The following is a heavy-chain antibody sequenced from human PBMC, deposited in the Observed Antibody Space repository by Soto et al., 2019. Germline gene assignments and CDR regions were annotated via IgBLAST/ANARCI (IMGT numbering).Heavy chain of an antibody. CDR1: GYTFTSYG. CDR2: ISAYNGNT. CDR3: ARVAGGGSPGDYYYYGMDV. D-gene: IGHD1-26*01. V-gene: IGHV1-18*01. Sequence: GASVKVSCKASGYTFTSYGISWVRQAPGQGLEWMGWISAYNGNTNYAQKLQGRVTMTTDTSTSTAYMELRSLRSDDTAVYFCARVAGGGSPGDYYYYGMDVWGQGTTVTVSS. J-gene: IGHJ6*02.